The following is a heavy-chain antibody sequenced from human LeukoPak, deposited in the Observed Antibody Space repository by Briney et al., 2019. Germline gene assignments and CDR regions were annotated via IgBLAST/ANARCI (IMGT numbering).Heavy chain of an antibody. D-gene: IGHD1-26*01. Sequence: GRSLRLSCAASGFSFSSFAMHWVRQTPGKGLEWVSYISSSGSTIYYADSVKGRFTISRDNAKNSLYLQMNSLRAEDTAVYYCASYSGSYGFFDYWGQGTLVTVSS. V-gene: IGHV3-48*04. CDR2: ISSSGSTI. J-gene: IGHJ4*02. CDR3: ASYSGSYGFFDY. CDR1: GFSFSSFA.